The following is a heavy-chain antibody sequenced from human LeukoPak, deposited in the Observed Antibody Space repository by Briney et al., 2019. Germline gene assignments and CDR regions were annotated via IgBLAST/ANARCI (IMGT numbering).Heavy chain of an antibody. CDR1: GFTFSSYS. Sequence: GGSLRLSCAASGFTFSSYSMNWVRQAPGKGLEWVSSISSSSSYIYYADSVKGRFTISRDIAKNSLYLQMNSLRAEDTAVYYCARGVGRRTGGVCYYCWFDPWGQGTLVTVSS. D-gene: IGHD2-8*02. CDR2: ISSSSSYI. J-gene: IGHJ5*02. CDR3: ARGVGRRTGGVCYYCWFDP. V-gene: IGHV3-21*01.